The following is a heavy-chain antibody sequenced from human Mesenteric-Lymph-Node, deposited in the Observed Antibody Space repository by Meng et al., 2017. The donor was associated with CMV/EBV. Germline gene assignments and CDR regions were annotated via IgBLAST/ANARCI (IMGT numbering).Heavy chain of an antibody. CDR2: IIPILGIA. Sequence: SVKVSCKASGYTFTSYDINWVRQAPGQGLEWMGGIIPILGIANYAQKFQGRVTITADKSTSTAYMELSSLRSEDTAVYYCARGGIPSSNLYGMDIWGQGTTVTVSS. D-gene: IGHD1-14*01. CDR3: ARGGIPSSNLYGMDI. CDR1: GYTFTSYD. J-gene: IGHJ6*02. V-gene: IGHV1-69*10.